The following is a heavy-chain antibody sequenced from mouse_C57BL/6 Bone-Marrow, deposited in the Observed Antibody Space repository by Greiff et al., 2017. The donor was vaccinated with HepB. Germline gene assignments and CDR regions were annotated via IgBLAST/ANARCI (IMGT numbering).Heavy chain of an antibody. V-gene: IGHV14-3*01. CDR3: ARPSFYGSIYQYYAMDY. J-gene: IGHJ4*01. D-gene: IGHD1-1*01. Sequence: VQLQQSVAELVRPGASVKLSCTASGFNIKNTYMHWVKQRPEQGLEWIGRIDPANGNTKYAPKFQGKATITADTSSNTAYLQLSSLTSEDTAIYYCARPSFYGSIYQYYAMDYWGQGTSVTVSS. CDR1: GFNIKNTY. CDR2: IDPANGNT.